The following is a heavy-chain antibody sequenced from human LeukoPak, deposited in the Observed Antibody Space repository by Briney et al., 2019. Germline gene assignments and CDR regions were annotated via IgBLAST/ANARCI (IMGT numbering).Heavy chain of an antibody. D-gene: IGHD3-10*02. CDR3: AERGITMIGGV. CDR1: GFTFSSYE. V-gene: IGHV3-48*03. J-gene: IGHJ6*04. Sequence: GGSRRLSCAASGFTFSSYEMNWVRQAPGKGLEWVSYISSSGSTIYYADSVKGRFTISRDNAKNSLYLQMSSLRAEDTAVYYCAERGITMIGGVWGKGTTVTISS. CDR2: ISSSGSTI.